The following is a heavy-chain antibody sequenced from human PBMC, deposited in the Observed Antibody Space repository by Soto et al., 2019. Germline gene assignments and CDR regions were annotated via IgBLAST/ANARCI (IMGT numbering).Heavy chain of an antibody. J-gene: IGHJ6*02. CDR3: ARAMVVVTAIHYYYGMDA. CDR2: IIPIFGTA. D-gene: IGHD2-21*02. Sequence: VASVKVSFKASGGTFSSYAISWLRQAPGQGLEWMGGIIPIFGTANYAQKFQGRVTITADKSTSTAYMELSSLRSEDTAVYYCARAMVVVTAIHYYYGMDAWGQGTTVTVSS. CDR1: GGTFSSYA. V-gene: IGHV1-69*06.